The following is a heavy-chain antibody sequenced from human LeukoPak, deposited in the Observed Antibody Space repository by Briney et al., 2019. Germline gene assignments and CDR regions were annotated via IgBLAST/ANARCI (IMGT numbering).Heavy chain of an antibody. CDR1: GGTFSSYA. J-gene: IGHJ4*02. V-gene: IGHV1-69*13. Sequence: ASVKVSCKASGGTFSSYAISWVRQAPGQGLEWMGGIIPIFGTANYAQKFQGRVTITADESTSTAYIELSSLRSEDTAVYYCAGRYSSGWYFDYWGQGTLVTVSS. CDR3: AGRYSSGWYFDY. D-gene: IGHD6-19*01. CDR2: IIPIFGTA.